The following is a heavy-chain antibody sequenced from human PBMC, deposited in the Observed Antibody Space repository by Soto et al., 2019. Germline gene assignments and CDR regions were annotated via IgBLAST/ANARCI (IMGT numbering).Heavy chain of an antibody. D-gene: IGHD2-15*01. CDR3: ARFYCSASSCYSVGAFDI. CDR1: GFTFSSYG. V-gene: IGHV3-33*01. J-gene: IGHJ3*02. Sequence: PGGSLRLSCAASGFTFSSYGMHWVHQAAGKGLECVALLWFDGSDKYYTESLKGRFTISRDNSQSTLYLQMNSLRAEDTAVYYCARFYCSASSCYSVGAFDIRGQGTMVPV. CDR2: LWFDGSDK.